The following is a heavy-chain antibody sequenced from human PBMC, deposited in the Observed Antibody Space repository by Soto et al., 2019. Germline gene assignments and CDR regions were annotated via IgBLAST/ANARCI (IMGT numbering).Heavy chain of an antibody. CDR1: GYTFTSYG. CDR3: ARDFGRRQANWFDP. V-gene: IGHV1-18*01. CDR2: ISAYNGNT. J-gene: IGHJ5*02. Sequence: ASVKVSCKASGYTFTSYGISWVRQAPGQGLEWMGWISAYNGNTNYAQKLQGRVTMTTDTSTSTAYMELRSLRSDDTAVYYCARDFGRRQANWFDPWGPGTLVNVSS. D-gene: IGHD3-3*01.